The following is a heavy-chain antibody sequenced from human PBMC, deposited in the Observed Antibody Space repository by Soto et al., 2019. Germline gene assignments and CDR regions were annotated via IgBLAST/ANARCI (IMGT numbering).Heavy chain of an antibody. J-gene: IGHJ5*02. D-gene: IGHD2-21*02. CDR1: GGSISSGGYY. CDR3: AREGGLAYCGGDCLYNWFDP. CDR2: RSYSGST. Sequence: SETLSLTCTVSGGSISSGGYYWSWIRQHPGKGLEWIGYRSYSGSTYYNPSLKSRVTIVVDTSRNQFSLRLSSVTAADTAVYYCAREGGLAYCGGDCLYNWFDPWGQGTLVTVSS. V-gene: IGHV4-31*03.